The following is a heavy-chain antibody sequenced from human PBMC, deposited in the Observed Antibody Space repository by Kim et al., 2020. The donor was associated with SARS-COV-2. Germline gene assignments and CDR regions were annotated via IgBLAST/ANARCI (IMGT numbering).Heavy chain of an antibody. CDR3: ATDRGIAVAGTHYYYGMDV. Sequence: ASVKVSCKVSGYTLTELSMHWVRQAPGKGLEWMGGFDPEDGETIYAQKFQGRVTMTEDTSTDTAYMELSSLRSEDTAVYYCATDRGIAVAGTHYYYGMDVWGQGTTVTVSS. CDR1: GYTLTELS. CDR2: FDPEDGET. J-gene: IGHJ6*02. V-gene: IGHV1-24*01. D-gene: IGHD6-19*01.